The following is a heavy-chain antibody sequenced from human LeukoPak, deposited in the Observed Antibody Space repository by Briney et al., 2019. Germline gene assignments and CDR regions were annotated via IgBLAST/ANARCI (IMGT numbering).Heavy chain of an antibody. D-gene: IGHD6-13*01. CDR1: GFTFSNYW. CDR3: AKDPLGSSSSASLGFDS. V-gene: IGHV3-23*01. CDR2: ISGSGGST. J-gene: IGHJ4*02. Sequence: GGSLRLSCAASGFTFSNYWMSWARQAPGKGLEWVSAISGSGGSTYYADSVKGRFTISRDNSKNTLYLQMNSLRAEDTAVYYCAKDPLGSSSSASLGFDSWGQGTRVTVSS.